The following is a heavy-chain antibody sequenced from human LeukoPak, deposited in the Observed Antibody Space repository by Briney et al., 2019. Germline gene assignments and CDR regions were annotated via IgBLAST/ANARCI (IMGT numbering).Heavy chain of an antibody. D-gene: IGHD2-2*01. CDR2: IYYSGST. V-gene: IGHV4-59*01. CDR3: GRGADRYCSRTGCQFFDY. Sequence: PSETLSLTCTVSGGSISSYYWSWIRQPPGKGLEWIGYIYYSGSTNYNPSLKSRVTISVDTSKNQFSLKLSSVTAADTAVYYCGRGADRYCSRTGCQFFDYWGQGTLVTVSS. J-gene: IGHJ4*02. CDR1: GGSISSYY.